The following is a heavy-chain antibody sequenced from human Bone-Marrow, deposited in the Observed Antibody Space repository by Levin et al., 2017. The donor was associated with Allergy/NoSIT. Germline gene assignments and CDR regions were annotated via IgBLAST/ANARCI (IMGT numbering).Heavy chain of an antibody. CDR1: GFSLTSTGVG. Sequence: SGPTLVKPTQTLTLTCTFSGFSLTSTGVGVGWVRQPPGKAPEWLALIYWDGNERYSPSLKSRLTITKDISKNQVALTMTNMDPADTATYYCGHRPGPISISGEIILTGWFDPWGQGLLVTVSS. V-gene: IGHV2-5*02. CDR2: IYWDGNE. D-gene: IGHD3-3*01. CDR3: GHRPGPISISGEIILTGWFDP. J-gene: IGHJ5*02.